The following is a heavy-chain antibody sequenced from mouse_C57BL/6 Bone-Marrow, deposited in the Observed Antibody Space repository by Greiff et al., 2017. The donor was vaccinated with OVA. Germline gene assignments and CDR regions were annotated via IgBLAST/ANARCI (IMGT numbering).Heavy chain of an antibody. CDR3: AEDNSGYGAY. J-gene: IGHJ3*01. Sequence: QVHVKQSGAELARPGASVKLSCKASGYTFTSYGISWVKQRTGQGLEWIGEIYPRSGNTYYNEKFKGQATLTADKSSSTAYMELRSLTSEDSAVYFCAEDNSGYGAYWGQGTLVTVSA. D-gene: IGHD3-2*02. CDR1: GYTFTSYG. CDR2: IYPRSGNT. V-gene: IGHV1-81*01.